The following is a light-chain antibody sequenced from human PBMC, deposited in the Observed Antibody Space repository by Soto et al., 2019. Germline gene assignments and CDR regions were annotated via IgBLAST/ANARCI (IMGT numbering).Light chain of an antibody. V-gene: IGLV6-57*04. CDR3: QSYDSSII. Sequence: NFMLTQPHSVSESPGKTVTISCTSSSGSIASNYVQWYQQRPGSAPTTVIYEDNQRPSGVPDRFSGSIDSSSNSASLTISGLKTEDEADYYCQSYDSSIIFGGGTKVTVL. CDR2: EDN. CDR1: SGSIASNY. J-gene: IGLJ2*01.